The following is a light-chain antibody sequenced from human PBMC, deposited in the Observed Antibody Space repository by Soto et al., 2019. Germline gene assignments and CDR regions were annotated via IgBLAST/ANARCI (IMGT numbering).Light chain of an antibody. V-gene: IGLV2-18*01. CDR3: SLYTSSSTFV. J-gene: IGLJ1*01. Sequence: SALTQPPSVSGSPGHSVTISCTGTSSDLGRYNRVSWYQQPPGTAPKLLIYEVRNRPSGVPDRFSGSKSANTASLTISGLQAEDEADYYCSLYTSSSTFVFGTGTKVTVL. CDR2: EVR. CDR1: SSDLGRYNR.